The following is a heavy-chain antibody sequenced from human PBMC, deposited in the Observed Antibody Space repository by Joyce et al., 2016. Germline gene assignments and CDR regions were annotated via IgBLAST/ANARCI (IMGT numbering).Heavy chain of an antibody. CDR2: IVPMSATT. CDR1: RDIFNAYG. Sequence: QVQLEQSGAEVKKPGSSVKVSCKTSRDIFNAYGINWVRQAPGQGLEWLGGIVPMSATTDYAQKFRGRLTISAHEPTSTVYMELSSLRSDDTGTYYCARGRGDDFWSGYYGSIDYWGQGTLVSVSS. CDR3: ARGRGDDFWSGYYGSIDY. J-gene: IGHJ4*02. D-gene: IGHD3-3*01. V-gene: IGHV1-69*01.